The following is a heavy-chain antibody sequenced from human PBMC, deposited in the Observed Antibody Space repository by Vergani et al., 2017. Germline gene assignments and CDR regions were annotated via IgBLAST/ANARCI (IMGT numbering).Heavy chain of an antibody. CDR3: ARDRHGRPGDFDY. J-gene: IGHJ4*02. CDR1: GFSFSGYG. V-gene: IGHV3-33*01. Sequence: QVQLVQSGGGVVQPGGSLRLSCAASGFSFSGYGMHWVRRTPGGGLEWVALIWYDGNKKHYADSVKGRFTISRDNSKNTLYLEMNSLGVEDTAVYYCARDRHGRPGDFDYWGQGTLVIVSS. CDR2: IWYDGNKK.